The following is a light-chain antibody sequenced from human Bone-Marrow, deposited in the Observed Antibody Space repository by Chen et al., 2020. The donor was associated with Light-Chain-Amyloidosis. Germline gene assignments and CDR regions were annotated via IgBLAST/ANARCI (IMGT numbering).Light chain of an antibody. CDR3: QVWDRRSDRPV. CDR1: NIGSTS. Sequence: SYVLTQPSSVSVAPGQTATIACGGNNIGSTSVHWYQQPPGQAPLLVVYDDSDRPSGIPVRLSGSNSGNTATLPISRVEAGDEAAYYCQVWDRRSDRPVFGGGTKLTVL. V-gene: IGLV3-21*02. CDR2: DDS. J-gene: IGLJ3*02.